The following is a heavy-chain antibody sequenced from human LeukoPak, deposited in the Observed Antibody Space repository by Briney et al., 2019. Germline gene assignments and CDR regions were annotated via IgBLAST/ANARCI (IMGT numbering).Heavy chain of an antibody. CDR1: GFTVSDNY. J-gene: IGHJ3*02. CDR3: AKDQEVHAFDI. V-gene: IGHV3-53*01. Sequence: GGSLRLSCAASGFTVSDNYMSWVRQAPGKGLEWVSVIYSGGSTYYADSVKGRFTISRDNSKNTLYLQMNSLRAEDTAVYYCAKDQEVHAFDIWGQGTMVTVSS. CDR2: IYSGGST.